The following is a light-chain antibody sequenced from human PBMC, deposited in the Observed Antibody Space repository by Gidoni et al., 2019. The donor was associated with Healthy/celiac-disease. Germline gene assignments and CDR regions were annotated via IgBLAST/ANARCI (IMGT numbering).Light chain of an antibody. Sequence: IVMTQSPATLSLSPGERATLSCRASQSVSSNLAWYQQKPGQAPRLLIYGASTRATGIPARFSGSGSGTEFTLTISRLQSEDFAVYYCQQYNNWPPYTFGQGTKLEIK. CDR1: QSVSSN. CDR2: GAS. J-gene: IGKJ2*01. CDR3: QQYNNWPPYT. V-gene: IGKV3-15*01.